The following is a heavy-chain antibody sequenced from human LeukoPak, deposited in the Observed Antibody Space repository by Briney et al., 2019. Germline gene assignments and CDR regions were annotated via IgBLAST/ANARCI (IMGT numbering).Heavy chain of an antibody. V-gene: IGHV3-74*01. CDR2: INNEWIST. Sequence: GGSLRLSCAASGFTFSTYWVLWVRHAPGKGLVWVSRINNEWISTNYADSVKGRFTITRDNTKNTLYLQKNSLRAEDTAVYYCTRETLWFGESHGYHSGMDVWGQGTTVTVSS. CDR1: GFTFSTYW. J-gene: IGHJ6*02. CDR3: TRETLWFGESHGYHSGMDV. D-gene: IGHD3-10*01.